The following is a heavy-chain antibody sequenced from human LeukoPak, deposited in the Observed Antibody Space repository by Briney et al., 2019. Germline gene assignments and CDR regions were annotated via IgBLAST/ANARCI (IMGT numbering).Heavy chain of an antibody. CDR1: GFSFSGYG. V-gene: IGHV3-30*02. J-gene: IGHJ6*03. CDR2: IRNDGSDK. Sequence: GGSPRLSCEASGFSFSGYGMHWVRQAPAKGLERVALIRNDGSDKFYADFVKGRFTISGDNSKNTLYMQMNSLRVEDTALYYCANGEYASFYLDVWGKGTSVIVS. D-gene: IGHD2/OR15-2a*01. CDR3: ANGEYASFYLDV.